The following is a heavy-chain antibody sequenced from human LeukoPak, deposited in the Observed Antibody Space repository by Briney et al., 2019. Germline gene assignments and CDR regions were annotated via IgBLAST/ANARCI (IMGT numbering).Heavy chain of an antibody. D-gene: IGHD3-10*01. CDR2: INNGGST. CDR1: GGSFSGYY. Sequence: PSETLSLTCAPYGGSFSGYYWSWIPHPPGKGLEWIGEINNGGSTNYNPSLKSRVTISVDTSKNQFSLKLSSVTAADTAVYYCARGRGYYGSGSYYNPRKNNHFDYWGQGTLVTVSS. J-gene: IGHJ4*02. V-gene: IGHV4-34*01. CDR3: ARGRGYYGSGSYYNPRKNNHFDY.